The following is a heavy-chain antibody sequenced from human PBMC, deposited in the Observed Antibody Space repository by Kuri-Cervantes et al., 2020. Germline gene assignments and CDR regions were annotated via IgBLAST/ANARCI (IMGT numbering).Heavy chain of an antibody. J-gene: IGHJ4*02. Sequence: ASVKVSCKASGYTFTSYAMHWVRQAPGQRLEWMGWSNAGNGNTKYSQEFQGRVTITRDTSASTAYMELSSLRSEDTAVYYCARAPRGIFGVVSIDSWGQGTLVTVSS. CDR1: GYTFTSYA. CDR3: ARAPRGIFGVVSIDS. D-gene: IGHD3-3*01. V-gene: IGHV1-3*02. CDR2: SNAGNGNT.